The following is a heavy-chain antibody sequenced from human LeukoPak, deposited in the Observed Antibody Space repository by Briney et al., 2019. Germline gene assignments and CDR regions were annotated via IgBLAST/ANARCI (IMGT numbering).Heavy chain of an antibody. CDR3: AKSGYCGGDCYNFDY. CDR2: IRYDGSNK. CDR1: GFTFSSCG. J-gene: IGHJ4*02. V-gene: IGHV3-30*02. D-gene: IGHD2-21*01. Sequence: GGSLRLSCAASGFTFSSCGMHWVRQAPGKGLEGVAFIRYDGSNKYYADSVKGRFTISRDNSKNTLYLQMNSLRAEDTAVYYCAKSGYCGGDCYNFDYWGQGTLVTVSS.